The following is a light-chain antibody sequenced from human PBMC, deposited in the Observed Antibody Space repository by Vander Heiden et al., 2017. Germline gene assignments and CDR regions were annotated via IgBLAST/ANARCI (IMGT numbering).Light chain of an antibody. CDR2: DVS. Sequence: QSALTQPRSVSGSPGQSVTISCTGTSSDVGGYDYVYWYQQHPGKAPKLMLYDVSKRPSGVPDRFSGSKSGNTASLTISGLQAEDEADYYCCSYAGSYTFAVFGTGTKVTVL. CDR3: CSYAGSYTFAV. V-gene: IGLV2-11*01. J-gene: IGLJ1*01. CDR1: SSDVGGYDY.